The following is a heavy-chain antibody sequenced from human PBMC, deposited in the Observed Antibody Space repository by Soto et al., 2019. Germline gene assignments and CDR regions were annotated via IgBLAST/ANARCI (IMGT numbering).Heavy chain of an antibody. CDR2: INPDGSIT. Sequence: EVQLVESGGGLVQPGGSLRVSCAASGFTFSSAWMHWVRQAPGKGLVWVSRINPDGSITTYADSVKGRFTISRDNAKXXXXXXXXXXXXXXXXXXXXXXXXXXXDEYWGQGTLVTVSS. V-gene: IGHV3-74*01. J-gene: IGHJ4*02. CDR3: XXXXXXXDEY. CDR1: GFTFSSAW.